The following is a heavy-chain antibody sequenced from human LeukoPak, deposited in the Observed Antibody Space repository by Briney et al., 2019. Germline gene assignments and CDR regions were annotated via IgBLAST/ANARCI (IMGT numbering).Heavy chain of an antibody. Sequence: SQTLSLTCAVSGGSISSGGYSWSWIRQPPGKGLEWIGYIYHSGSTYYNPSLKSRVTISVDRSKNQFSLKLSSVTAADTAVYYCARGGYYYDSSGYPDNAFDIWGQGTMVTVSS. CDR2: IYHSGST. D-gene: IGHD3-22*01. CDR3: ARGGYYYDSSGYPDNAFDI. CDR1: GGSISSGGYS. J-gene: IGHJ3*02. V-gene: IGHV4-30-2*01.